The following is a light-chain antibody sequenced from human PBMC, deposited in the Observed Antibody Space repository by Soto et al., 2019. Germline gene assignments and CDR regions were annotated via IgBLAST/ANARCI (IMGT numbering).Light chain of an antibody. V-gene: IGLV2-14*03. J-gene: IGLJ3*02. CDR2: DVT. Sequence: QSALTQPASVSGCPGQSITISCTGTSSDVGGYNYVSWYQQHPGKAPKLMIYDVTTRPSGVSNRFSGSKSGNTASLTISGLQAEDEADYYCSSYTGTSTVLFGGGTKLTVL. CDR3: SSYTGTSTVL. CDR1: SSDVGGYNY.